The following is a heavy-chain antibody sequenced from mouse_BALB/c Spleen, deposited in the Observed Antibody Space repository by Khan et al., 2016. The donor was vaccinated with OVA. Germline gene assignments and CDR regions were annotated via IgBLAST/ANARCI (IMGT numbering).Heavy chain of an antibody. V-gene: IGHV1-22*01. Sequence: VHVKQSGPELVKPGASVKISCKTSGYTFTEYTMHWVKQSHGKSLEWIGRINPNNGGTSYNPTFKGKATLTVEKSSSTAYMELRSLTSEDSAVYYCARSDCYGYYWFFDVWGAGTTVTVSS. D-gene: IGHD1-2*01. CDR2: INPNNGGT. CDR1: GYTFTEYT. J-gene: IGHJ1*01. CDR3: ARSDCYGYYWFFDV.